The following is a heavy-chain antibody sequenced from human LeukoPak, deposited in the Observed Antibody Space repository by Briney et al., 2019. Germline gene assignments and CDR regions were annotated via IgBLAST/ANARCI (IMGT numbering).Heavy chain of an antibody. Sequence: GGSLRLSCAGSGFIFDDYAINWVRQAPGMGLEWVSAITGSSGVTFYTDSVKGRFTISRDNSKNMVYLQMSSLRADDTAVYFCANSWVKFFDSENNDCYTGLDSLDVWGQGTMVTVSS. D-gene: IGHD1/OR15-1a*01. J-gene: IGHJ3*01. V-gene: IGHV3-23*01. CDR2: ITGSSGVT. CDR3: ANSWVKFFDSENNDCYTGLDSLDV. CDR1: GFIFDDYA.